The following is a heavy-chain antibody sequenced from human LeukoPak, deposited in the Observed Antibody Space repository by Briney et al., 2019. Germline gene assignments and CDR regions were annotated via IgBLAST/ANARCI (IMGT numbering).Heavy chain of an antibody. J-gene: IGHJ4*02. D-gene: IGHD5-24*01. Sequence: PGGSLRLSCAGSGFTFSSYWMHWVRHAPGKGLVWVSRIHSDGRITTYADSVKGRFTISKDTARNTLYLQMNTLRVEDTAVYYCARAQDTYNSLYFDYWGQGALVTVSS. CDR2: IHSDGRIT. V-gene: IGHV3-74*01. CDR3: ARAQDTYNSLYFDY. CDR1: GFTFSSYW.